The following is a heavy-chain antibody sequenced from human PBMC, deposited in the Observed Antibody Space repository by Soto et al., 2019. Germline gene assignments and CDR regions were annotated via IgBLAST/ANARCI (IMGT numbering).Heavy chain of an antibody. J-gene: IGHJ4*02. CDR3: AKVSRGWLQLRTGPDY. D-gene: IGHD5-12*01. CDR1: GFTFSGYG. V-gene: IGHV3-30*18. Sequence: GGSLRLSCAASGFTFSGYGMHWVRQAPGKGLEWVAVISYDGSNKYYADSVKGRFTISRDNSKNTLYLQMNSLRAEDTAVYYCAKVSRGWLQLRTGPDYWGQGTLVTVSS. CDR2: ISYDGSNK.